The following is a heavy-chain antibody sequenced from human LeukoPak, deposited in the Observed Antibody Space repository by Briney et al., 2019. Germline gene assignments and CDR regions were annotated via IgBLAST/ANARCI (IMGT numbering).Heavy chain of an antibody. Sequence: SETLSLTCTVSGGSISTYYWSWIRQPPGKGLEWIGYIYYTGSTNYNPSLKSRITISIDTSKNQFSLKLRSVTAADTAVYYCARVDSSNWYDSRGYFDYWGQGTLVTVSS. CDR2: IYYTGST. CDR3: ARVDSSNWYDSRGYFDY. D-gene: IGHD6-13*01. J-gene: IGHJ4*02. V-gene: IGHV4-59*01. CDR1: GGSISTYY.